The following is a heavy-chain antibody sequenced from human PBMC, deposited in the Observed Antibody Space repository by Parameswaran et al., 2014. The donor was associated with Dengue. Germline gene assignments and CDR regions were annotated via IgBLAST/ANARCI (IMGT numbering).Heavy chain of an antibody. D-gene: IGHD6-6*01. Sequence: RWIRQPPGKGLEWIGYLYYSGSANYNPSLKSRVTISVDTSKNQFSLKLSSVTAADTAVYYCARRSGSSSLHYWYFDLWGRGTLVTVSS. CDR2: LYYSGSA. J-gene: IGHJ2*01. V-gene: IGHV4-59*08. CDR3: ARRSGSSSLHYWYFDL.